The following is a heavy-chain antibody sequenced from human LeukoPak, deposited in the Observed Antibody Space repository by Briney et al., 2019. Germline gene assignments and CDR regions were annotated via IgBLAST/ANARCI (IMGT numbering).Heavy chain of an antibody. CDR1: GFTVITTY. CDR3: ASLKEWLLLGGFDY. Sequence: GALRLSCAASGFTVITTYMSWVRQAPGKGVEWVSLIYTGGSTYYSHSVKGRFAISRDNSNDILYLQMNGLRLEDTAIYYCASLKEWLLLGGFDYWGQGALVTVSS. D-gene: IGHD3-22*01. CDR2: IYTGGST. J-gene: IGHJ4*02. V-gene: IGHV3-66*02.